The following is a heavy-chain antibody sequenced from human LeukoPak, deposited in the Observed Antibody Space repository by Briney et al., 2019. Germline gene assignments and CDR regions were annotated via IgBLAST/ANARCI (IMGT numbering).Heavy chain of an antibody. CDR1: GFTFSTYG. Sequence: GGTLRLSCAASGFTFSTYGMSWVRQAPGKGLEWVSYISADTNTIYYADSVRGRFTISRDNAKMSLYLQMNSLRADDTAVYYCARDQRTYYYNYWGQGTLVTVSS. J-gene: IGHJ4*02. CDR3: ARDQRTYYYNY. V-gene: IGHV3-48*04. CDR2: ISADTNTI. D-gene: IGHD3/OR15-3a*01.